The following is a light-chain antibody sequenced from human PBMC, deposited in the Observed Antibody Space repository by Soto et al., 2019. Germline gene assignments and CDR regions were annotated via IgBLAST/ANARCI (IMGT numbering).Light chain of an antibody. CDR1: QSVSSK. J-gene: IGKJ5*01. V-gene: IGKV3-15*01. CDR3: QQYNNWPPIT. Sequence: SXSPCRRATLSCRASQSVSSKLAWYQQKPGQAPRLLIYGASTRATGIPARFSGSGSGTEFTLTISSLQSEDFAVYYCQQYNNWPPITFGQGTRLEIK. CDR2: GAS.